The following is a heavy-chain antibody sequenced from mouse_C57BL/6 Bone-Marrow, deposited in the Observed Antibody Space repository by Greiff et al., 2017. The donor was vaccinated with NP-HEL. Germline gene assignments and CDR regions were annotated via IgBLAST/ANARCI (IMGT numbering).Heavy chain of an antibody. CDR2: ISYDGSN. J-gene: IGHJ3*01. CDR1: GYSITSGYY. Sequence: DVQLQESGPGLVKPSQSLSLTCSVTGYSITSGYYWNWIRQFPGNKLEWMGYISYDGSNNYNPSLKNRISITRDTSKNQFFLKLNSVTTEDTATYYCARDQDGYSAWFAYWGQGTLVTVSA. V-gene: IGHV3-6*01. D-gene: IGHD2-3*01. CDR3: ARDQDGYSAWFAY.